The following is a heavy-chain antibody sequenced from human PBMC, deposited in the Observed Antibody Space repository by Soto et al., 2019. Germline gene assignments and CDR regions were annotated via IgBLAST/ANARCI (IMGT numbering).Heavy chain of an antibody. J-gene: IGHJ4*02. V-gene: IGHV3-33*01. CDR3: ARGQGVYATRKHFDY. D-gene: IGHD2-8*01. CDR1: GFTFSSYG. CDR2: IWYDGSNK. Sequence: QVQLVESGGGVVQPGRSLRLSCAASGFTFSSYGMHWVRQAPGKGLEWVAVIWYDGSNKYYADSVKGRFTISRDNSKNTLYLQMNSLRAEDTAVYYCARGQGVYATRKHFDYWGQGTLVTVSS.